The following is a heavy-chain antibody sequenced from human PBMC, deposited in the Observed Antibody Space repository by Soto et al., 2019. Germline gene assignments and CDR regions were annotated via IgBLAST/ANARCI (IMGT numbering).Heavy chain of an antibody. CDR1: GYTFTSYG. D-gene: IGHD1-26*01. Sequence: EASVKVSCKASGYTFTSYGISWVRQAPGQGLEWMGWISAYNANTNYAQKFQGRVTMTTDTSTSTAYMEVRSLRSDDTAVYYCARFLSGSHGDYWGQGTLVTVSS. CDR2: ISAYNANT. J-gene: IGHJ4*02. CDR3: ARFLSGSHGDY. V-gene: IGHV1-18*01.